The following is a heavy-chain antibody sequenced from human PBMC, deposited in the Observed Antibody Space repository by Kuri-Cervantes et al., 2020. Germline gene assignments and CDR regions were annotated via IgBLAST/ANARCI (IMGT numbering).Heavy chain of an antibody. V-gene: IGHV3-9*01. CDR2: ISWTSGSI. J-gene: IGHJ4*02. D-gene: IGHD3-9*01. CDR1: GFTFDDYA. Sequence: GGSLRLSCAASGFTFDDYAMHWVRQAPGKGLEWVSGISWTSGSIGYADSVKGRFTISRDNAKNSLYLQMNSLRAEDTALYYCAKAKNFDWSTNIDYWGQGTLVTVSS. CDR3: AKAKNFDWSTNIDY.